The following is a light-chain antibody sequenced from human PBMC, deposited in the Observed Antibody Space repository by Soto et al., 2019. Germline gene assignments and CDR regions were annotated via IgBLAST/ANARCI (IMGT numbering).Light chain of an antibody. CDR3: QQYGSSGT. CDR2: GAS. Sequence: TQSPSTLSASVGDRVTITCRASQSINRWLAWYQQRPGQAPRLLIYGASNRATGIPDRFSGSGSGTDFTLTISRLEPEDFAVYYCQQYGSSGTFGQGTKVDIK. CDR1: QSINRW. V-gene: IGKV3-20*01. J-gene: IGKJ1*01.